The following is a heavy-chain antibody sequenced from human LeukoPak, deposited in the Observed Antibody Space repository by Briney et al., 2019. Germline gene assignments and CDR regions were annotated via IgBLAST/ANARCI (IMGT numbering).Heavy chain of an antibody. CDR1: GFTFSSYS. V-gene: IGHV3-21*01. Sequence: GGSLRLSCAASGFTFSSYSMNWVRQAPGKGLEWVSSISSSSSYIYYADSLKGRFTISRDNAKNSLFLQMNSLRAEDTAVYYCARVYTYGSPTSYLDYRGQGTVVTVSS. CDR2: ISSSSSYI. CDR3: ARVYTYGSPTSYLDY. D-gene: IGHD5-18*01. J-gene: IGHJ4*02.